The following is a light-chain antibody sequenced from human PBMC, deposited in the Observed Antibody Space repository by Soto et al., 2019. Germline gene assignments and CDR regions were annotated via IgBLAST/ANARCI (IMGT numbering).Light chain of an antibody. J-gene: IGKJ5*01. CDR2: GAS. Sequence: IVMTQSPATLSVSPGERATLSCRASQSISSNLGWYQQKPGQAPRLLIYGASTRATDIPARFSGSGSGTEFTLTISSLESEDFGVYYCQHYNNWPPSITFGQGTRLEIK. CDR3: QHYNNWPPSIT. V-gene: IGKV3-15*01. CDR1: QSISSN.